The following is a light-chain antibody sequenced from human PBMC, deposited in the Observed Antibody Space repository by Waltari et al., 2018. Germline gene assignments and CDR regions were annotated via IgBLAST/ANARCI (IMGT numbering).Light chain of an antibody. CDR2: DVS. CDR3: SSFTTRRTWV. V-gene: IGLV2-14*03. J-gene: IGLJ3*02. Sequence: QSALTQPPSVSGSPGQSITISCTATSSAIGHDTSASWYQHLPGKVPKLIIYDVSTRPSGVSHRFSGSKSGNSASLTISGLQPDDEAGYYCSSFTTRRTWVFGGGTKLTVL. CDR1: SSAIGHDTS.